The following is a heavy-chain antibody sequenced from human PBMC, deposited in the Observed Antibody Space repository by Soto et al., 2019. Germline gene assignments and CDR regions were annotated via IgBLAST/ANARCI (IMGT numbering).Heavy chain of an antibody. V-gene: IGHV3-30*18. Sequence: GGSLRLSCAASGFTFSSYGMHWVRQAPGKGLEWGAVISYDGSNKYYADSVKGRFTISRDNSKNTLYLQMNSLRAEDTAVYYCAKEYGSYYDFWSGYFLAQYYYYGMDVWGQGTTVTVSS. D-gene: IGHD3-3*01. CDR1: GFTFSSYG. CDR3: AKEYGSYYDFWSGYFLAQYYYYGMDV. CDR2: ISYDGSNK. J-gene: IGHJ6*02.